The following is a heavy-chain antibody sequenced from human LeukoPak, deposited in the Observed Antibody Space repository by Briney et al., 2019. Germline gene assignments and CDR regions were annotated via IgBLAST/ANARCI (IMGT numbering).Heavy chain of an antibody. CDR3: AKSYYYDSSGQYYFDH. V-gene: IGHV3-11*01. J-gene: IGHJ4*02. CDR2: ISSSGSTI. Sequence: AGGSLRLSCAASGFTFSDYYMSWIRQAPGKGLEWVSYISSSGSTIYYADSVKGRFTISRDKSKNTLHLQMNSLRAEDTAVYYCAKSYYYDSSGQYYFDHWGQGTLVTVSS. CDR1: GFTFSDYY. D-gene: IGHD3-22*01.